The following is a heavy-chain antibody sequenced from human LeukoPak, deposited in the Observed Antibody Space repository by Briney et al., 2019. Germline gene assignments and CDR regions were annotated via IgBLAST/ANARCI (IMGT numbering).Heavy chain of an antibody. V-gene: IGHV2-5*01. CDR1: GFSLSTSRVL. CDR3: AHKSVDTSIDY. CDR2: IYGNDDK. J-gene: IGHJ4*02. Sequence: SGPTLVNPTQTLTLTCTFSGFSLSTSRVLVGWIRQPPGKALQWLAFIYGNDDKRYSPSLKSRLTISKDTSKNQVVLTMTNVDPMDTATYYCAHKSVDTSIDYWGQGTLVTVSS. D-gene: IGHD5-18*01.